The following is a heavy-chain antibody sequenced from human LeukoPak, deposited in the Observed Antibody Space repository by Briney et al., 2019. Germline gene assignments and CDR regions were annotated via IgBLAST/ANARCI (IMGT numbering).Heavy chain of an antibody. V-gene: IGHV1-2*02. CDR3: ARLYSGYGNYYYYMDV. CDR1: GYTFTGYY. CDR2: INPNSGGT. Sequence: GASVKVSCKAPGYTFTGYYMHWVRQAPGQGLEWMGWINPNSGGTNYAQKFQGRVTMTGDASISTAYMELSSLRSDDTAVYYCARLYSGYGNYYYYMDVWGKGTTVTVSS. D-gene: IGHD5-12*01. J-gene: IGHJ6*03.